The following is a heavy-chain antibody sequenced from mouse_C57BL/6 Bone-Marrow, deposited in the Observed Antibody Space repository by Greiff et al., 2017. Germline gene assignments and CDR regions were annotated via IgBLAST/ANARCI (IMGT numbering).Heavy chain of an antibody. CDR1: GYTFTSYG. CDR2: IYIGNGYT. D-gene: IGHD2-2*01. J-gene: IGHJ1*03. V-gene: IGHV1-58*01. Sequence: EVKLMESGAELVRPGSSVKMSCKTSGYTFTSYGINWVKQRPGQGLEWIGYIYIGNGYTEYNEKFKGKATLTSDPSSSTAYMQLSSLTSEDSAIYFCARSLYYGYDPYWYFDVWGTGTTVTVSS. CDR3: ARSLYYGYDPYWYFDV.